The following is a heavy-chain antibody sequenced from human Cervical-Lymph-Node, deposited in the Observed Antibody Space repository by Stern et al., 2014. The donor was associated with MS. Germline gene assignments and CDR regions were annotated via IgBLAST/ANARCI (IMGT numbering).Heavy chain of an antibody. CDR1: GFTFNNYW. V-gene: IGHV3-7*01. Sequence: EMQLVESGGGLVQPGGSLRLSCAVSGFTFNNYWMSWVRQAPGKGLEWVANIKQDGSEKYYVDSVKGRFTISRDNAKKSLYLQMNSLRVEDTAVYYCARIIVDTAMITGALGTAFDSWGQGTLVTVSS. CDR3: ARIIVDTAMITGALGTAFDS. D-gene: IGHD5-18*01. CDR2: IKQDGSEK. J-gene: IGHJ4*02.